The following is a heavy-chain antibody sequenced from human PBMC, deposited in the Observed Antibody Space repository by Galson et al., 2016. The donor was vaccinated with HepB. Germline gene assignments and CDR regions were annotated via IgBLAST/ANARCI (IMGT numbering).Heavy chain of an antibody. J-gene: IGHJ4*02. CDR1: GFTLRSYG. CDR3: ARSPAYYYDSSFGY. CDR2: ISGSGDTT. Sequence: SLRLSCAASGFTLRSYGMSWVRQAPGKGLEWVSGISGSGDTTDYADSVKGRFSISRDNSKNTLYLQMNSLRVEDTAVYCARSPAYYYDSSFGYWGQGTLVTVSS. V-gene: IGHV3-23*01. D-gene: IGHD3-22*01.